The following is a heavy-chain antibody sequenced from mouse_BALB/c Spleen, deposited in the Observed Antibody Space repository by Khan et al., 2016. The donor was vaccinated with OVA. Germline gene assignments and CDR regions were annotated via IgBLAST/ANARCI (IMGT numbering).Heavy chain of an antibody. D-gene: IGHD1-1*01. V-gene: IGHV1-7*01. CDR1: GYTFINYW. Sequence: QVQLKESGAELAKPGASVKMSCKASGYTFINYWILWIKQRPGQGLEWIGYINPSTGYTEYNQNFKDKATLTADKSSSTAYMQLSSLTSEDSTVYYCERRGLRWDFDYGGQGTTLTVSS. J-gene: IGHJ2*01. CDR2: INPSTGYT. CDR3: ERRGLRWDFDY.